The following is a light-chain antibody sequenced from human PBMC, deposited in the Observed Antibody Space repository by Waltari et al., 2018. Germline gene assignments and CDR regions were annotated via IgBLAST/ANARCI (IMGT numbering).Light chain of an antibody. J-gene: IGLJ2*01. CDR1: CRPFHGLNL. CDR3: CSYNGTLF. Sequence: QSALPRHAPMTGSPGHSFTMPCTGICRPFHGLNLVSWYQQHPGRVPKLIIYEVTKRPSGGSSRFSGSKSGNTASLTISGLQAEDEADYYCCSYNGTLFFGGGTKLTVL. V-gene: IGLV2-23*02. CDR2: EVT.